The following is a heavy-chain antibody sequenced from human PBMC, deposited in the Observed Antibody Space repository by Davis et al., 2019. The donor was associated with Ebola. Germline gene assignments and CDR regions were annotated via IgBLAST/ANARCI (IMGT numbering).Heavy chain of an antibody. V-gene: IGHV4-34*01. Sequence: PSETLSLTCAVYGGSFSGYYWSWIRQPPGKGLEWFGEINHSGSTNYNPSLKSRVTISVDTSKNQFSLKLSSVTAADTAVYYCARSPSKLLWFRESHPTYFDYWGQGTLVTVSS. J-gene: IGHJ4*02. D-gene: IGHD3-10*01. CDR2: INHSGST. CDR3: ARSPSKLLWFRESHPTYFDY. CDR1: GGSFSGYY.